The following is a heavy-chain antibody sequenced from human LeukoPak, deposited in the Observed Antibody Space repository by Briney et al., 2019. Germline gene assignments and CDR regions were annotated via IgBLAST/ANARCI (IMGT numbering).Heavy chain of an antibody. CDR2: INHSGST. V-gene: IGHV4-34*01. J-gene: IGHJ4*02. D-gene: IGHD5-18*01. CDR3: ARDLHSYGYFDY. Sequence: GSLRLSCAASGFTVSSNYMSWIRQPPGKGLEWIGEINHSGSTNYNPSLKSRVTISVDTSKNQFSLKLSSVTAADTAVYYCARDLHSYGYFDYWGQGTLVTVSS. CDR1: GFTVSSNY.